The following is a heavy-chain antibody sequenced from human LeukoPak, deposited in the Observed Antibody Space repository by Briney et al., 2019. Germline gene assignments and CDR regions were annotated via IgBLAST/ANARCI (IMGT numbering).Heavy chain of an antibody. D-gene: IGHD2-15*01. CDR2: IYYSGST. CDR1: GGSISSSSYY. CDR3: ARHEGGAENLDY. V-gene: IGHV4-39*01. Sequence: SSETLSLTCTVSGGSISSSSYYWGWIRQPPGKELEWIGSIYYSGSTYYNPSLKSRVTISVDTSKNQFSLKLSSVTAADTAVYDSARHEGGAENLDYWGQGTLVTVSS. J-gene: IGHJ4*02.